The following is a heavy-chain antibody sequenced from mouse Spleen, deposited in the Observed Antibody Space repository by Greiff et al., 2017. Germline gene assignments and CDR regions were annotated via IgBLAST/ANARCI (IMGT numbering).Heavy chain of an antibody. D-gene: IGHD1-1*01. V-gene: IGHV3-2*02. CDR2: ISYSGST. J-gene: IGHJ1*01. Sequence: EVQLVESGPGLVKPSQSLSLTCTVTGYSITSDYAWNWIRQFPGNQLEWMGNISYSGSTSYKHSLKSRISITRDTSKNQFFLQLNSVTTEDTATYYCARNYGSSYRWYFDVWGAGTTVTVSS. CDR3: ARNYGSSYRWYFDV. CDR1: GYSITSDYA.